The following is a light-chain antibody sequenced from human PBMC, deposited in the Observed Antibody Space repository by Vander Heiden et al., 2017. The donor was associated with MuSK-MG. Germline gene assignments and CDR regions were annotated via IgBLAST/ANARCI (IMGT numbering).Light chain of an antibody. V-gene: IGKV3-11*01. CDR3: QQRSN. J-gene: IGKJ4*01. CDR1: QSVSSY. CDR2: EAS. Sequence: EIVLTQSPATLSLSPGERATLSCRASQSVSSYLAWYQQKPGQAPRLLIYEASNRATGIPARFSGSGSGTDFTLTISSLEPEDFAGYYCQQRSNFGGGTKVEIK.